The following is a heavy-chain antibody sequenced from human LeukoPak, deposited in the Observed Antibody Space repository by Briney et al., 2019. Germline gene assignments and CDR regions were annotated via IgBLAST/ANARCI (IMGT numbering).Heavy chain of an antibody. Sequence: GASVKVSCKASGYTFTAYYMHWVRQAPGQGLEWMGWINPNSGVTNYQGRVTMTRDTSISTAYMDLSRLRSDDTAVYYCARDRTTMIRGIYPGDYWGQGTLVTVSS. V-gene: IGHV1-2*02. CDR1: GYTFTAYY. CDR2: INPNSGVT. D-gene: IGHD3-10*01. J-gene: IGHJ4*02. CDR3: ARDRTTMIRGIYPGDY.